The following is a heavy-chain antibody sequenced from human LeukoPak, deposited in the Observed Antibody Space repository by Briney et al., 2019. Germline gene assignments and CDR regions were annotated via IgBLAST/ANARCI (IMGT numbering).Heavy chain of an antibody. Sequence: GGSLRLSCAASGFTFSTYWMGWVRQAPGKGLEWVANIKQDGSEKYYVDSVKGRFTISRDNAKNSLYLQMNSLRAEDTAVYYCARGSGGGGSCCRFDYWGQGTLVTVSS. D-gene: IGHD2-15*01. J-gene: IGHJ4*02. V-gene: IGHV3-7*01. CDR1: GFTFSTYW. CDR3: ARGSGGGGSCCRFDY. CDR2: IKQDGSEK.